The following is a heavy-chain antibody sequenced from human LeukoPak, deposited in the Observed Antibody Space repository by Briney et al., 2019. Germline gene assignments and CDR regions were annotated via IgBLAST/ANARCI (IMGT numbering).Heavy chain of an antibody. D-gene: IGHD2-15*01. Sequence: SETLSLTCVVSGGSVSGYYWGWIRQPPGRGLEWIGYVYYSGSTNYDPSFKSRITTSVDTSRNQFSLQLSSVTAADTAVYYCARIHRYCSGGACYVLDNWGQGTLVAVSS. CDR1: GGSVSGYY. J-gene: IGHJ4*02. CDR3: ARIHRYCSGGACYVLDN. V-gene: IGHV4-59*02. CDR2: VYYSGST.